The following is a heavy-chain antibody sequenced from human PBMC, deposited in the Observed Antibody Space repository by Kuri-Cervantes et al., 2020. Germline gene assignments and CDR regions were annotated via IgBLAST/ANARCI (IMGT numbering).Heavy chain of an antibody. D-gene: IGHD6-19*01. CDR3: ARTRIAVAGTFDY. V-gene: IGHV3-48*04. CDR2: IRSSSSTI. CDR1: GFTFSSYA. Sequence: GGSLRLCCGASGFTFSSYAMHWVRQVPGKGLEWVSYIRSSSSTIYYADSVKGRFTISRDNAKNSLYLQMNSLGAEDTAVYYCARTRIAVAGTFDYWGQGTLVTVSS. J-gene: IGHJ4*02.